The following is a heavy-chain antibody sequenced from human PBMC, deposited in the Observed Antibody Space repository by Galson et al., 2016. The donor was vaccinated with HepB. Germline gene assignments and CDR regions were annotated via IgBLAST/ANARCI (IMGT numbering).Heavy chain of an antibody. CDR3: ARVGIPSYSAFDI. CDR2: IYYSGNT. D-gene: IGHD2-21*01. CDR1: GGSISGYY. Sequence: SETLSLTCTVSGGSISGYYWSWIRQPPGKGLEWIGYIYYSGNTNYNPSLKSRITISFDTSKTQFSLKLSSVTAADTAVYYCARVGIPSYSAFDIWGQGTMVTVSS. J-gene: IGHJ3*02. V-gene: IGHV4-59*01.